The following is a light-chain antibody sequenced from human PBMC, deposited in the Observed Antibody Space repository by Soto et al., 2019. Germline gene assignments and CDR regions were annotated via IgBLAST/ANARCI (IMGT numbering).Light chain of an antibody. J-gene: IGKJ5*01. CDR2: GAS. V-gene: IGKV3-15*01. CDR1: ETVATN. Sequence: VMTQSPATLSVSPGERATLSCWASETVATNLAWYQQKPGQAPRLLISGASTRAAGISDRFRGSGSGTDFTLTISSLQSEDFVVYYCQQYNSWPPITFGQGTRLEI. CDR3: QQYNSWPPIT.